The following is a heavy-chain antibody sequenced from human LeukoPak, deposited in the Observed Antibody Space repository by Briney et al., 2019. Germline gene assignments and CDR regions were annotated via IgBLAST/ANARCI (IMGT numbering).Heavy chain of an antibody. J-gene: IGHJ4*02. Sequence: PGGSLRLSCAAPGFTFSSNAMSWVRQAPGKGLEWVSATSGSGVTTYYADSVKGRFTISRDNSKNTLYLQMNSLRAEDTAVYYCATALQLLGGYWGQGTLVTVSS. CDR1: GFTFSSNA. CDR2: TSGSGVTT. V-gene: IGHV3-23*01. D-gene: IGHD2-2*01. CDR3: ATALQLLGGY.